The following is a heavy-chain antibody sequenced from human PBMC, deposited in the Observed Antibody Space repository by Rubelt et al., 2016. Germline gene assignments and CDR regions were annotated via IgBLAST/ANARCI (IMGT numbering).Heavy chain of an antibody. CDR3: ARVEYYYDSSGYSDY. J-gene: IGHJ4*02. D-gene: IGHD3-22*01. CDR2: ISAYNSNT. Sequence: QVQLVQSGAEVKKPGASVKVSCKASGYTFTSYGISWVRQAPGQGLEWMGWISAYNSNTNYAQKAQGRVTMTTDTSTSTAYMELRSLRSDDTAVYYCARVEYYYDSSGYSDYWGQGTLVTVSS. V-gene: IGHV1-18*01. CDR1: GYTFTSYG.